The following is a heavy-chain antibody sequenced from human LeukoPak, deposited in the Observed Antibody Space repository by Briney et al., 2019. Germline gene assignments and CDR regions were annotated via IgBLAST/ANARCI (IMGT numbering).Heavy chain of an antibody. J-gene: IGHJ5*02. V-gene: IGHV6-1*01. CDR1: GDSVSSNSAA. CDR2: TYYRPKWYN. CDR3: ARVRRTEGYSGYDFGFSWFDP. Sequence: SQTLSLTCALSGDSVSSNSAAWNWIRQSPSRGLEWLGRTYYRPKWYNDYAVSVKSRITINPDTSKNQFSLQLNSVTPEDTAVYYCARVRRTEGYSGYDFGFSWFDPWGQGTLVTVSS. D-gene: IGHD5-12*01.